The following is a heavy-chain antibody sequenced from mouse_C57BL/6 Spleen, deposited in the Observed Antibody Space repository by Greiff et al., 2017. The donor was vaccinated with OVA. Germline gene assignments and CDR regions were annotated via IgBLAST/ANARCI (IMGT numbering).Heavy chain of an antibody. CDR1: GYTFTDYY. CDR2: INPNNGGT. V-gene: IGHV1-26*01. D-gene: IGHD1-1*01. CDR3: ARQDGSSYDYAMDY. Sequence: VQLQQSGPELVKPGASVKISCKASGYTFTDYYMNWVKQSHGKSLEWIGDINPNNGGTSYNQKFKGKATLTVDKSSSTAYMELRSLTSEDSAVYYCARQDGSSYDYAMDYWGQGTSVTVSS. J-gene: IGHJ4*01.